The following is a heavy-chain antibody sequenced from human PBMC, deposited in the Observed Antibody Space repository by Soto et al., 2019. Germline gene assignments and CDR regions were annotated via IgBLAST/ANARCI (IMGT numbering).Heavy chain of an antibody. J-gene: IGHJ6*02. Sequence: GGSLRLSCVASGFTLSDYYVDWVRQARGKGLEWVGRTRDKPNSYTTEYAASVEGRFTISRDDSKNSLYLQLNSLNTEDTAVYYCGRGGYRHYSAYYYYALDVWGQGTTVTVSS. D-gene: IGHD4-4*01. CDR1: GFTLSDYY. CDR2: TRDKPNSYTT. CDR3: GRGGYRHYSAYYYYALDV. V-gene: IGHV3-72*01.